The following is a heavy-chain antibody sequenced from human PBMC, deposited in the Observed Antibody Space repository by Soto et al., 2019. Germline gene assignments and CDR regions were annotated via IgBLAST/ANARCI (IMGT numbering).Heavy chain of an antibody. CDR1: GGSFSGYY. D-gene: IGHD2-2*01. Sequence: PSETLSLTCAVYGGSFSGYYWSWIRQPPGKGLEWIGEINHSGSTNYNPSLKSRVTISVDTSKNQFSLKLSSVTAADTAVYYCARVRGYCSSTMCYYYFDNWGQGTLVTVS. V-gene: IGHV4-34*01. J-gene: IGHJ4*02. CDR2: INHSGST. CDR3: ARVRGYCSSTMCYYYFDN.